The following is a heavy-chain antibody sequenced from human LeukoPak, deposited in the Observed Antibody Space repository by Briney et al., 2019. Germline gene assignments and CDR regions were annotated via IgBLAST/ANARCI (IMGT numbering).Heavy chain of an antibody. Sequence: PGGSLRLSCAASGFTFSDSWMNWVRQTPGKGLVWVSHINSDGTITNYADSVGGRFTISRDNAKNTLYLQMNSLRVEDTALYYCARTTGLFSWGQGTLVTVSS. D-gene: IGHD1-1*01. J-gene: IGHJ5*02. CDR2: INSDGTIT. V-gene: IGHV3-74*01. CDR1: GFTFSDSW. CDR3: ARTTGLFS.